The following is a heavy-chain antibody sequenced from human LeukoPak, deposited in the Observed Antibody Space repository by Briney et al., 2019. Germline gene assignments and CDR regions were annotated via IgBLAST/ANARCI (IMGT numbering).Heavy chain of an antibody. CDR2: IYYSGST. D-gene: IGHD2-2*01. CDR1: GGSVSSGSYY. V-gene: IGHV4-61*01. CDR3: AREGSTSRGYGMDV. Sequence: PSETLSLTCTVSGGSVSSGSYYWSWIRQPPGKGLEWIGYIYYSGSTNYNPSLESRVTISVDTSKNQFSLKLSSVTAADTAVYYCAREGSTSRGYGMDVWGQGTTVTVSS. J-gene: IGHJ6*02.